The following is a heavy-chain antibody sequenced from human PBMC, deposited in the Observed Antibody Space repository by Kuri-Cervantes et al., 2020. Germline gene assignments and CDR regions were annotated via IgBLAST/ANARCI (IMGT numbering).Heavy chain of an antibody. CDR3: EKDNWPGTIFGVVKAHYYGIDV. Sequence: GGSLRLSCAASGFTFSSNYMSWVRQAPGKGLEWVAVLYSGVSTYYADPLKGRFTITRDNSKNTLYLQMNSMRAEHTAVYYCEKDNWPGTIFGVVKAHYYGIDVWGQGTTVTVSS. D-gene: IGHD3-3*01. J-gene: IGHJ6*02. CDR2: LYSGVST. CDR1: GFTFSSNY. V-gene: IGHV3-53*01.